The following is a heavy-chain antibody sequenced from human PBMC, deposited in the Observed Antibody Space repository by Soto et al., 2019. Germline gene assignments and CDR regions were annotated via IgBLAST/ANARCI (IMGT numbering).Heavy chain of an antibody. J-gene: IGHJ4*02. Sequence: SETLSLTCAVSGGSISSGGYSWSWIRQPPGKGLEWIGYIYHSGSTYYNPSLKSRVTISVDRSKNQFSLKLSSVTAADTAVYYCARGNVVPLDYWGQGTPVTVSS. CDR3: ARGNVVPLDY. V-gene: IGHV4-30-2*01. CDR2: IYHSGST. D-gene: IGHD2-21*01. CDR1: GGSISSGGYS.